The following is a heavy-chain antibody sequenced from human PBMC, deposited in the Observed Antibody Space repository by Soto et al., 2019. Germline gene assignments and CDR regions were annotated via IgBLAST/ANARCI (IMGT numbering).Heavy chain of an antibody. CDR1: GYTFTSYA. CDR3: ARAWVVVTAPDY. Sequence: QVQLVQSGAEEKKPGASVKVSCKASGYTFTSYAMHWVRQAPGQRLEWMGWINDGTGNTKYSQKFQGRVIITRDTSASTAYMELSSLRSEDTAVYYCARAWVVVTAPDYWGQGTLVTVSS. CDR2: INDGTGNT. J-gene: IGHJ4*02. D-gene: IGHD2-21*02. V-gene: IGHV1-3*05.